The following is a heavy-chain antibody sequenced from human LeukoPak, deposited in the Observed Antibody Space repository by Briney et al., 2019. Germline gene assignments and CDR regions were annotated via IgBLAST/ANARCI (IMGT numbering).Heavy chain of an antibody. CDR3: AKDNRRHYTSGPNPDSLH. V-gene: IGHV3-74*01. Sequence: GGSLRLSCAASGFTFSSYWMNWVRQAPGKGLVWVSRIASDGSSTTYADSVKGRFTISRDNAKNSLYLQMNSLRVEDTAFYYCAKDNRRHYTSGPNPDSLHWGQGALVTVSS. CDR1: GFTFSSYW. CDR2: IASDGSST. D-gene: IGHD6-19*01. J-gene: IGHJ4*02.